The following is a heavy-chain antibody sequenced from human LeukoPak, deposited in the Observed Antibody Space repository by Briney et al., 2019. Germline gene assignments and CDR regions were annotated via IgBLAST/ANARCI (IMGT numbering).Heavy chain of an antibody. Sequence: GGSLRLSCAGSGFTFNNYAMSWVRQTPRKGLEWVSTISISGDGTYYADPVKGRFTMSRDKSKNTVYLQMSSLRAEDTAVYYCVGAAPGDCSRTRCPLFDKWGQGILDTVSS. J-gene: IGHJ4*02. CDR3: VGAAPGDCSRTRCPLFDK. D-gene: IGHD2-2*01. CDR1: GFTFNNYA. V-gene: IGHV3-23*01. CDR2: ISISGDGT.